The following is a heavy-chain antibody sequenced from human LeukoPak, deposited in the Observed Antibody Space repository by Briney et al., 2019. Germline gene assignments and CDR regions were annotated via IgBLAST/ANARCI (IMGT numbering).Heavy chain of an antibody. Sequence: GRSLRLSCAASGFTFSSYAMHWVRQAPGKGLEWVAVISYDGSNKYYADSVKGRFTISRDNSKNTLYLQMNSLRAEDTAVYYCARGQVAVAVDYWGQGTLVTVSS. CDR2: ISYDGSNK. CDR1: GFTFSSYA. CDR3: ARGQVAVAVDY. D-gene: IGHD6-19*01. V-gene: IGHV3-30-3*01. J-gene: IGHJ4*02.